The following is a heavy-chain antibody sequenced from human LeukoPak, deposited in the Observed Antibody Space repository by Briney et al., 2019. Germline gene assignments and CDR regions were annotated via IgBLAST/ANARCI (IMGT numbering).Heavy chain of an antibody. J-gene: IGHJ4*02. D-gene: IGHD1-26*01. V-gene: IGHV1-69-2*01. CDR2: VDPEDGET. Sequence: ASVKVSCKVSGYTFTDYYMHWVQQAPGKGLECMGLVDPEDGETIYAEKFQGRVTITADTSTDTAYMELSSLRSEDTAVYYCATEKVGATRDFDYWGQGTLVTVSS. CDR3: ATEKVGATRDFDY. CDR1: GYTFTDYY.